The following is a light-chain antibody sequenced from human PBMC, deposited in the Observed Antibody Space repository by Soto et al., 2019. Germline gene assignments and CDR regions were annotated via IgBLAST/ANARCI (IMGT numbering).Light chain of an antibody. CDR3: SSYTSSNTLV. J-gene: IGLJ3*02. CDR2: EVS. CDR1: SSDVGGYNY. Sequence: QSALTQPASVSGSPGQSITISCTGTSSDVGGYNYVSWYQQYLGQAPKLMIFEVSNRPSAVSNRFSGSKSGNTASLTISGLQAEDEADYYCSSYTSSNTLVFGGGTKVTVL. V-gene: IGLV2-14*01.